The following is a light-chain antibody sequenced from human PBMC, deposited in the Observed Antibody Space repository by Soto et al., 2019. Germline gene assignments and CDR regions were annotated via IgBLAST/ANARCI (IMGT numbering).Light chain of an antibody. CDR2: GGS. J-gene: IGKJ2*01. CDR1: QSFSRGN. Sequence: VLTQSPGTLSLSPGERAVLSCRASQSFSRGNLAWYQHKTGQAPRLLIYGGSRRATGVADRFSGSGSGTDFTLTISGLEPEDCAVYYCLDYGSPPYTFGQGTKL. V-gene: IGKV3-20*01. CDR3: LDYGSPPYT.